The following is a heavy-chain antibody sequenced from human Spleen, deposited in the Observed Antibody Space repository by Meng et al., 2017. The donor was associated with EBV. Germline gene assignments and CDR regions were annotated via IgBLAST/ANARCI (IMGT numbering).Heavy chain of an antibody. J-gene: IGHJ4*02. CDR2: IYHSGST. CDR1: GGSISSSDYS. CDR3: ARDIGDYDPTIFDY. D-gene: IGHD4-17*01. Sequence: EPGSGLGRPSQTLSPTCAVSGGSISSSDYSWSWIRQPPGKGLEWIGYIYHSGSTYYNPSLKSRVTISVDTSKNQFFLKLRSVTAADTAVYYCARDIGDYDPTIFDYWGRGILVTVSS. V-gene: IGHV4-30-2*01.